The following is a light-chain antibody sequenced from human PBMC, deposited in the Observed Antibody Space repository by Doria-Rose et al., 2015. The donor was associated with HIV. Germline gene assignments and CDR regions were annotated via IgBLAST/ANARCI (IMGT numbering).Light chain of an antibody. Sequence: EIALTQSPGTLSLSPGERATLSCRASQSFSSTYLAWYQQKPGQAPSLLIYDGSTRATGIPDRISASGSGTDFTLTINRLEPEDFALYYCHQYGTSWTFGQGTKVEI. CDR3: HQYGTSWT. V-gene: IGKV3-20*01. CDR2: DGS. CDR1: QSFSSTY. J-gene: IGKJ1*01.